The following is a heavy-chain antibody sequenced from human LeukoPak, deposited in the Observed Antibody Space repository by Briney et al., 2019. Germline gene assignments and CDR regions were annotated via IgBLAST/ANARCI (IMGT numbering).Heavy chain of an antibody. V-gene: IGHV4-39*01. CDR3: ARRSTKENGFDF. Sequence: PSETLSLTCTVSGGSVSSSTYYWVWIRQPPGKGLEWIGSVYYSGSTYYNPSLKSRVTMSVDTSKNQVSLKLSSVTAADTAVYYCARRSTKENGFDFWGQGTLVTVSS. CDR1: GGSVSSSTYY. CDR2: VYYSGST. J-gene: IGHJ4*02. D-gene: IGHD1-1*01.